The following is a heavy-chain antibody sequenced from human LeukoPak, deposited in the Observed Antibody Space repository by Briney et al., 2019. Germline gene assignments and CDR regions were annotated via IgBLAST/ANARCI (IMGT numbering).Heavy chain of an antibody. J-gene: IGHJ3*02. CDR1: GGSFSGYY. CDR3: ARAEGAASHI. D-gene: IGHD3-16*01. V-gene: IGHV4-34*01. Sequence: PSETLSLTCAVNGGSFSGYYWSWIRQPPGKGLEWIGEIDHSGSTTYNPSLKSRVSMPLDTSKNHFSLRLTSVTAADTGVYFCARAEGAASHIWGQGTMVSVSS. CDR2: IDHSGST.